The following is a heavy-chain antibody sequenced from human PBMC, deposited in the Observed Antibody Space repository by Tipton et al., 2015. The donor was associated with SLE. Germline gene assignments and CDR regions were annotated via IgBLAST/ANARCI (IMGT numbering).Heavy chain of an antibody. CDR2: VKEDGSEK. V-gene: IGHV3-7*04. CDR1: GFTFNKFW. CDR3: ARGGDGYPLDF. Sequence: SLRLSCAASGFTFNKFWMSWVRQAPAKGLEWVANVKEDGSEKNYVGSVKGRFTIYRDNGKNSLYLQMNTLRAEDTAVYYCARGGDGYPLDFGGQGTLVSVSS. J-gene: IGHJ4*02. D-gene: IGHD5-24*01.